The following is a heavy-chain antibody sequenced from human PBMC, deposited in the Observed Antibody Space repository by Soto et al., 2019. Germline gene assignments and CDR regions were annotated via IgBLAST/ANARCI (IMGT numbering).Heavy chain of an antibody. D-gene: IGHD3-16*01. J-gene: IGHJ6*01. CDR2: ISSSTSYT. CDR3: ACFPYPTGYYYYGMDV. CDR1: GLTFSDYY. Sequence: GGSLRLSCAASGLTFSDYYMSWIRQAPGKGLEWVSDISSSTSYTNYADSVRGRFTISRDNAKYSLYLQMNSLRAEDTAVYYGACFPYPTGYYYYGMDVWERGTTVTFYS. V-gene: IGHV3-11*06.